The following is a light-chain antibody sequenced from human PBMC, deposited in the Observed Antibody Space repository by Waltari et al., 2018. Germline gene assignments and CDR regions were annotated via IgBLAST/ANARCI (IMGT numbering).Light chain of an antibody. CDR2: AVS. Sequence: QSALTQPASVSGSPGQSITLSCTGTSLDVGNSKRVSWYQQHPGKAPKPMIYAVSKRPSGVSDRFSGSKSGDMASLTISGLQPEDEAEYFCSSYAGSSKGVFGGGTKVTVL. CDR1: SLDVGNSKR. CDR3: SSYAGSSKGV. J-gene: IGLJ2*01. V-gene: IGLV2-23*02.